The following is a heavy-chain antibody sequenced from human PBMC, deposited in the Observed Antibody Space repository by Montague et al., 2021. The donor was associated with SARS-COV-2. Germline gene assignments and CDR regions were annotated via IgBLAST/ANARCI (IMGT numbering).Heavy chain of an antibody. CDR3: TGADNYGS. V-gene: IGHV3-23*01. Sequence: SRRLSCAASGFTFSSFTMSWVRLAPGKGLEWVSTISGSGGSTWYADSVKGRFTISRDNSKSTLFLQMNSLRAEDTALYYCTGADNYGSWGRGTLVTVSS. D-gene: IGHD4-17*01. J-gene: IGHJ5*02. CDR2: ISGSGGST. CDR1: GFTFSSFT.